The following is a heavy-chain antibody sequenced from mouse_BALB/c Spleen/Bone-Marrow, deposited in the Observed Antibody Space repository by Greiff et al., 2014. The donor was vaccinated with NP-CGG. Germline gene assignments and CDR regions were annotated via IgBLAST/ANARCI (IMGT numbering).Heavy chain of an antibody. V-gene: IGHV14-3*02. J-gene: IGHJ2*01. CDR3: ARYYYGSSYFDY. D-gene: IGHD1-1*01. CDR2: IDPANGNT. CDR1: GFNIKDTY. Sequence: VQLKESGAELVKPGASVKLSCTASGFNIKDTYMHWVKQRPEQGLEWIGRIDPANGNTKYDPKFQGKATITADTSSNTAYLQLSSLTSEDTAVYYCARYYYGSSYFDYWGQGTTPTVSS.